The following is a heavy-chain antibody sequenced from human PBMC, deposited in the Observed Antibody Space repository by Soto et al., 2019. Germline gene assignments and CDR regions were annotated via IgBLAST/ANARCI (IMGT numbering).Heavy chain of an antibody. D-gene: IGHD1-26*01. CDR3: ARVSGSYYYGMDV. CDR1: GGSISSSNW. Sequence: QVQLQESGPGLVKPSGTLSLTCAVSGGSISSSNWWSWVRQPPGKGLERIGEIYHSGSTNYNPSLNSRVTISVDKSKTQFSLKLSSVTAADTAVYYCARVSGSYYYGMDVWGQGTTVTVSS. J-gene: IGHJ6*02. V-gene: IGHV4-4*02. CDR2: IYHSGST.